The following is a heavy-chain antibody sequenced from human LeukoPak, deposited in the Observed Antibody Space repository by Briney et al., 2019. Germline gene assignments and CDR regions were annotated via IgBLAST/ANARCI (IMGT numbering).Heavy chain of an antibody. CDR1: GFTFSSYA. J-gene: IGHJ4*02. Sequence: GRSLRLSCAASGFTFSSYAMHWVRQAPGKGLEWGAVISYDGSNKYYADSVKGRFTISRDNYKNTLYLQMISLRAEDTAVYYCARFDDYGGNGLDYWGQGTLVTVSS. CDR3: ARFDDYGGNGLDY. CDR2: ISYDGSNK. V-gene: IGHV3-30-3*01. D-gene: IGHD4-23*01.